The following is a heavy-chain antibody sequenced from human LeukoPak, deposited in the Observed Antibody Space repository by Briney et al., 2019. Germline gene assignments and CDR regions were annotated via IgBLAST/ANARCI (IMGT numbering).Heavy chain of an antibody. V-gene: IGHV4-4*07. Sequence: SETLSLTCTVSGGSISSCYWSWIRQPAGKGLEWIGRIYTSGSTNYNPSLKSRVTMSVDTSKNQFSLKLSSVTAADTAVYYCAGYYDILTGYLTWGQGTLVTVSS. D-gene: IGHD3-9*01. CDR1: GGSISSCY. CDR3: AGYYDILTGYLT. CDR2: IYTSGST. J-gene: IGHJ5*02.